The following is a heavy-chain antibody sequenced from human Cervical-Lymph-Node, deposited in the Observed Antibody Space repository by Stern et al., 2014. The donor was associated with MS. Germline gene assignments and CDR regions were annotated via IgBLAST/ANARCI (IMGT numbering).Heavy chain of an antibody. CDR3: ARTKTVTTYYGMDV. J-gene: IGHJ6*02. Sequence: QVQLVQSGAEVKKPGASVKVSCKASGYTFTDYYLHLVRQAPGQGLEWMGWIYPVHGGTNSAQKFPGRVTMTRDTAISTAYMELSRLTSDDTAVYYCARTKTVTTYYGMDVWGQGTTVTVSS. V-gene: IGHV1-2*02. CDR1: GYTFTDYY. D-gene: IGHD4-17*01. CDR2: IYPVHGGT.